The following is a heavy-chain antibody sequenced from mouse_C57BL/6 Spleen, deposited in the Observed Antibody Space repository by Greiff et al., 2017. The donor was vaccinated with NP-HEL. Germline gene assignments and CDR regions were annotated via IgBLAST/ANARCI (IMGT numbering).Heavy chain of an antibody. CDR1: GYTFTDYY. CDR3: AKERGRSPDWYFDV. D-gene: IGHD1-1*01. J-gene: IGHJ1*03. CDR2: INPYNGGT. Sequence: EVQLQQSGPVLVKPGASVKMSCKASGYTFTDYYMNWVKQSHGKSLEWIGVINPYNGGTSYNQKFKGKATLTVDKSSSTAYMELNSLTSEDSAVYYCAKERGRSPDWYFDVWGTGTTVTVSS. V-gene: IGHV1-19*01.